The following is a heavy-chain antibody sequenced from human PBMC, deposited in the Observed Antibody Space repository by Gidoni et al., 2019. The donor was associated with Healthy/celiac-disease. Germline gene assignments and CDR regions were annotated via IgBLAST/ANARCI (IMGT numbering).Heavy chain of an antibody. CDR1: GGSISSGSYY. Sequence: QVQLQESGPGLVKPSQTLSLTGTVAGGSISSGSYYWSWIRQPAGKGLEWIGRISTSGRTHYNPSLKRRVPISVDTSKTPFSLKLSSVTAADTAVYYCAREGSALLEWRPFDPWGQGTLVTVSS. J-gene: IGHJ5*02. V-gene: IGHV4-61*02. CDR2: ISTSGRT. D-gene: IGHD3-3*01. CDR3: AREGSALLEWRPFDP.